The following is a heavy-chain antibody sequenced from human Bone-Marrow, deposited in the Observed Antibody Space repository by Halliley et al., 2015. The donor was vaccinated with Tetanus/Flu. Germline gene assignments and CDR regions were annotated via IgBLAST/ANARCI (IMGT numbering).Heavy chain of an antibody. Sequence: QLVQSGAEVKKPGASVKVSCKASGYTFTSYGTSWVRQAPGQGLEWMGWISAYNGNTNYAQKLQGRVTMTTDTSTSTAYMELRSLRSDDTAVYYCARDLGKYSSSWYDAFDIWGQGTMVTVSS. D-gene: IGHD6-13*01. J-gene: IGHJ3*02. CDR1: GYTFTSYG. CDR2: ISAYNGNT. CDR3: ARDLGKYSSSWYDAFDI. V-gene: IGHV1-18*01.